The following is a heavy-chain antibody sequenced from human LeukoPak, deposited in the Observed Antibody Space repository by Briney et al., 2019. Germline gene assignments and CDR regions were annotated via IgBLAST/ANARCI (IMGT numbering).Heavy chain of an antibody. D-gene: IGHD6-19*01. J-gene: IGHJ4*02. CDR1: GFTFSGSA. V-gene: IGHV3-73*01. Sequence: GGSLKLSCAASGFTFSGSAMHWVRQASGKGLEWVGRIRSKANSYATAYAASVKGRFTISRDDSKNTAYLQMNSLKTEDTAVYYCTSYPYSSGWSDDYWGQGTLVTVSS. CDR2: IRSKANSYAT. CDR3: TSYPYSSGWSDDY.